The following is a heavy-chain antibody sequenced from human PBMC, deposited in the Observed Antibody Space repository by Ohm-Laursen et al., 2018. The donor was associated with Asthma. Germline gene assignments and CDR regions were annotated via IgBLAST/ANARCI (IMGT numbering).Heavy chain of an antibody. V-gene: IGHV2-70*01. D-gene: IGHD2-8*01. Sequence: TQTLTLTGTFSGFSLSTSGMCVSWIRQPPGKALEWLALIDWDDDKYYSTSLKTRLTISKDTSKNQVVLTMTNMDPVDTATYYCARVPGCTNGVCYFGFDYWGQGTLVTVSS. CDR2: IDWDDDK. CDR3: ARVPGCTNGVCYFGFDY. J-gene: IGHJ4*02. CDR1: GFSLSTSGMC.